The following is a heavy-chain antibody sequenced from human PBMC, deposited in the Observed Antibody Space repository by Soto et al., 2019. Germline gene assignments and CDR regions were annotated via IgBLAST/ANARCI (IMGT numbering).Heavy chain of an antibody. V-gene: IGHV1-18*01. CDR2: INPLKGDT. D-gene: IGHD2-2*02. J-gene: IGHJ3*01. Sequence: GASVKVSCKAYGYTFSTYGITWVRQAPGQGLDWMGWINPLKGDTKSAANFQDRVTMTTDTSTRTAYMELRSLRSDDTAVYYCARVKVPAAILGAFDLWGQGTLVTVSS. CDR1: GYTFSTYG. CDR3: ARVKVPAAILGAFDL.